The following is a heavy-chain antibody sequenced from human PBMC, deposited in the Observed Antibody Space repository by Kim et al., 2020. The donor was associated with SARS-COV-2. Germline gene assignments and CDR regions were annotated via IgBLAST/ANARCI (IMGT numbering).Heavy chain of an antibody. J-gene: IGHJ5*02. V-gene: IGHV1-46*01. D-gene: IGHD3-10*01. Sequence: AQKVPGRGTMTRDTSTSTVYMELSSRRSEDTAVYYCARNKLVRENWFDPWGQGTLVTVSS. CDR3: ARNKLVRENWFDP.